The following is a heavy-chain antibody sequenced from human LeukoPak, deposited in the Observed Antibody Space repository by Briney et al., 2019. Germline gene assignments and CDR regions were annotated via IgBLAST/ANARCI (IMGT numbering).Heavy chain of an antibody. Sequence: PSETLSLTCTVSGGSISSYHWSWIRQPAGKGLEWIGRIYTSGSTNYNPSLKSRVTMSVDTSKNQFSLKLSSVTAADTAVYYCASGSGYCSGGSCSLDALDIWGQGTMVTVSS. CDR2: IYTSGST. CDR3: ASGSGYCSGGSCSLDALDI. D-gene: IGHD2-15*01. CDR1: GGSISSYH. J-gene: IGHJ3*02. V-gene: IGHV4-4*07.